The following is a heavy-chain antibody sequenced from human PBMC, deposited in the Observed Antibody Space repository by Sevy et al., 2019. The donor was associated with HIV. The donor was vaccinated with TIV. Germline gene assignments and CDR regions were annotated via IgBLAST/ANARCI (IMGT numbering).Heavy chain of an antibody. CDR2: IYYSGST. CDR3: AREGIAVAGYYYYGMDV. Sequence: SETLSLTCTVSGGSVSSGSYYWSWIRQPPGKGLEWIGYIYYSGSTNYNPSLKSRVTISVDTSKNQFSLKLSSVTAAATAVYYCAREGIAVAGYYYYGMDVWGQGTTVTVSS. J-gene: IGHJ6*02. D-gene: IGHD6-19*01. V-gene: IGHV4-61*01. CDR1: GGSVSSGSYY.